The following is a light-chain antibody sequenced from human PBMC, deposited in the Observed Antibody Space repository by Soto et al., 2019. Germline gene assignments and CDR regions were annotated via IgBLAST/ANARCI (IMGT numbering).Light chain of an antibody. J-gene: IGKJ4*01. CDR3: MQALQTPLT. V-gene: IGKV2-28*01. CDR2: LGS. CDR1: QSLLHSNGYND. Sequence: DIVMTQSPLSLPVTPGEPASISCRSSQSLLHSNGYNDLDWYLQKPGQSPQLLIYLGSNRASGVHDRFSGSGSGTDFTLKISRVEAEDVGVYYFMQALQTPLTFGGGTNVEIK.